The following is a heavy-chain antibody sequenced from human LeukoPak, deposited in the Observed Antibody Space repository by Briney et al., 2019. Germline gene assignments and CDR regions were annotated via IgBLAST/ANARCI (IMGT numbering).Heavy chain of an antibody. D-gene: IGHD2-2*01. J-gene: IGHJ6*02. V-gene: IGHV3-7*05. CDR3: ARDQGYCSSTSCPYYYYGMDV. Sequence: GGSLRLSCAASGFTFSSYWMSWVRQAPGKGLDWVANIKQDGSEKCYVDSVKGRFTISRDNAKNSLYLQMNSLRAEDTAVYYCARDQGYCSSTSCPYYYYGMDVWGQGTTVTVSS. CDR2: IKQDGSEK. CDR1: GFTFSSYW.